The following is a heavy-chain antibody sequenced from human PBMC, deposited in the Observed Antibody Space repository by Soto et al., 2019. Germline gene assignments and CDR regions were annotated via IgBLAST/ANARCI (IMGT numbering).Heavy chain of an antibody. J-gene: IGHJ6*02. CDR1: GGSITNYY. V-gene: IGHV4-59*08. CDR3: ARHGFGPLHGLVDV. CDR2: INYDGYS. D-gene: IGHD3-10*01. Sequence: QVQLQESGPGLVKPSETLSLTCTVSGGSITNYYCSWFRQPPGKGLEWIGYINYDGYSAYNLSLKSLVTLSRAASKTQFSLVLESVTATDTAVYYCARHGFGPLHGLVDVWGPGTTVIVSS.